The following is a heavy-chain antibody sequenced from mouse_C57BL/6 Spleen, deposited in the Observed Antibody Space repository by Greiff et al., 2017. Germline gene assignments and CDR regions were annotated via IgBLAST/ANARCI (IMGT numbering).Heavy chain of an antibody. CDR3: TRDDYYGSIGDY. D-gene: IGHD1-1*01. CDR1: GFTFSSYA. J-gene: IGHJ2*01. V-gene: IGHV5-9-1*02. CDR2: ISSGGDYI. Sequence: EVNLVESGEGLVKPGGSLKLSCAASGFTFSSYAMSWVRQTPEKRLEWVAYISSGGDYIYYADTVKGRFTISRDNARNTLYLQMSSLKSEDTAMYYCTRDDYYGSIGDYWGQGTTLTVSS.